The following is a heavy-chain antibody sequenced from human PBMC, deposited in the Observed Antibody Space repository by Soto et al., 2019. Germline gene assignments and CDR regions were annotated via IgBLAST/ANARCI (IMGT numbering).Heavy chain of an antibody. CDR1: RYSLTSYW. V-gene: IGHV5-51*01. Sequence: GEALKISCKGSRYSLTSYWIGWVRQMPGKGLEWMGVIYPGDSDTRYSPSFQGQVTISSDKSISTAYLQCSSLKASDPALPYCARKGNYYYCGMDVWGQGPTVTVSS. J-gene: IGHJ6*02. D-gene: IGHD6-13*01. CDR2: IYPGDSDT. CDR3: ARKGNYYYCGMDV.